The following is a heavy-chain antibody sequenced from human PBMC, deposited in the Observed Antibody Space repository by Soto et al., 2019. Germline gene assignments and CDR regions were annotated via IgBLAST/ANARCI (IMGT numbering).Heavy chain of an antibody. CDR2: INPNSGGT. Sequence: ASVKVSCKASGYTFTGYYMHWVRQAPGQGLEWMGWINPNSGGTNYAQKFQGWVTMTRDTSISTAYMELSRLRSDDTAVYYCARELVVPAAYYYYGMDVWGQGTTVTVSS. V-gene: IGHV1-2*04. CDR1: GYTFTGYY. CDR3: ARELVVPAAYYYYGMDV. D-gene: IGHD2-2*01. J-gene: IGHJ6*02.